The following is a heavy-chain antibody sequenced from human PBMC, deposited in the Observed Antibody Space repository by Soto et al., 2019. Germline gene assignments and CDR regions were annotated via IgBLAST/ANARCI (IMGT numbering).Heavy chain of an antibody. CDR1: GGTFSSYA. J-gene: IGHJ6*02. D-gene: IGHD2-21*01. CDR3: ASGDPTGPRYYYYGMDV. CDR2: IIPIFGTA. Sequence: ASVKVSCKASGGTFSSYAISWVRQAPGQGLEWMGGIIPIFGTANYAQKFQGRVTITADESTSTAYMELSSLRSEDTAVYYCASGDPTGPRYYYYGMDVWGQGTTVTVSS. V-gene: IGHV1-69*13.